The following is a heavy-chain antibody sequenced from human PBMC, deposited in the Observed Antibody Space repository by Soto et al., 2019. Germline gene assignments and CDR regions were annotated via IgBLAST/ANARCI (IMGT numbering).Heavy chain of an antibody. CDR3: ARLVPAAPYYYYGMGV. Sequence: PVESLKISCKGSGYSFTSYWIGWVRQMPGKGLEWMGIIYPGDSDTRYSPSFQGQVTISADKSISTAYLQWSSLKASGTAMYYCARLVPAAPYYYYGMGVWGQGTTVTVSS. J-gene: IGHJ6*02. CDR2: IYPGDSDT. D-gene: IGHD2-2*01. CDR1: GYSFTSYW. V-gene: IGHV5-51*01.